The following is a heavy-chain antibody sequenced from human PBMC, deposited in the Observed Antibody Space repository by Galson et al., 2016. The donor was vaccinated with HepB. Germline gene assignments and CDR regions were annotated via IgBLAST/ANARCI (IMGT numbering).Heavy chain of an antibody. Sequence: PALVKPTQTLTLACTFSGFSLTTSGMCVSWIRQPPGKALEWLARIDWDDDKYYSTSLKTRLTISKDTSKNQVVLTMTNMDPVDTATYYCARDTHCSSTSCYSTWGQGTLVTVSS. V-gene: IGHV2-70*11. CDR1: GFSLTTSGMC. J-gene: IGHJ5*02. CDR3: ARDTHCSSTSCYST. D-gene: IGHD2-2*01. CDR2: IDWDDDK.